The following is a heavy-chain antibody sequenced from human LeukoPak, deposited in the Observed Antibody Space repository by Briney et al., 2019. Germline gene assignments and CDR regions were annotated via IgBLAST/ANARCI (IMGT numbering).Heavy chain of an antibody. D-gene: IGHD4-11*01. Sequence: QPGGSLRLSCAASGFTFSSYEMSWVRQAPGKGLEWVSIIYSGGSTYNADSVKGRFTISRDNSKNTLYLQMNSLRAEDTAVYYCGREGTVRGQGTLVTVSS. CDR1: GFTFSSYE. J-gene: IGHJ4*02. V-gene: IGHV3-66*01. CDR2: IYSGGST. CDR3: GREGTV.